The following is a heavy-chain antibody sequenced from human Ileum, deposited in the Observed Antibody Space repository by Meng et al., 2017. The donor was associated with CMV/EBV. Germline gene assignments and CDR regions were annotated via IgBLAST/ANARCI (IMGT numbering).Heavy chain of an antibody. D-gene: IGHD1-1*01. CDR2: MLFSEIA. V-gene: IGHV4-39*07. J-gene: IGHJ4*02. CDR3: ARDLTNNWFYY. Sequence: LQESCPGLVKPSSTPSPTCAVAGYPISSGRHYGAWIRQSPGNSLSWIGSMLFSEIADYNPSLKSRVTIPLDATQTQFSLWLTAVTAADTAVYFCARDLTNNWFYYWGQGTLVTVSS. CDR1: GYPISSGRHY.